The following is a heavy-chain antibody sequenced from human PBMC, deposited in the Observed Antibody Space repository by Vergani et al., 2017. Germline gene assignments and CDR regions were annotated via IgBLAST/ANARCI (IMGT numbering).Heavy chain of an antibody. CDR3: VKDSGGYEIFFVS. Sequence: EVQLLESGGSLKQPGGSVRLSCAASGFTFSTYAMHWVRQAPGKGLEWVSALTGGCGSTYYADSFKGRFIISRDNSRDTLYLQMNSLRPEDTATYYCVKDSGGYEIFFVSGGQGPLVTVSS. D-gene: IGHD5-12*01. V-gene: IGHV3-23*01. J-gene: IGHJ4*02. CDR1: GFTFSTYA. CDR2: LTGGCGST.